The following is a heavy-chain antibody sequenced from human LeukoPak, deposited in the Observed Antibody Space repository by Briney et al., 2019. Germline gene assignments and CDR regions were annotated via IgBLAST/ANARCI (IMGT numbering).Heavy chain of an antibody. V-gene: IGHV4-31*03. D-gene: IGHD3-22*01. J-gene: IGHJ5*02. CDR1: GGSISSGGYY. CDR2: IYYSGST. Sequence: PSQTLSLTCTVSGGSISSGGYYWSWIRQHPGKGLEWIGYIYYSGSTYYNPSLKSRVTISVDTSKNQFSLKLSSVTAADTAVYYCARRYYDSSGYGNWFDPWGHGTLVTVSS. CDR3: ARRYYDSSGYGNWFDP.